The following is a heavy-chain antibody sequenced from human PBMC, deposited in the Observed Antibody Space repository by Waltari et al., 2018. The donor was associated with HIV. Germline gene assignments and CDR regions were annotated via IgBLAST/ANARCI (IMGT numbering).Heavy chain of an antibody. J-gene: IGHJ4*02. Sequence: QLQLHESGPGLVKPSETLSLTCTVSGYSISNRNYYWGWVRQSPEKGLELIASLYPSGATFYKPSLKSRVTISVDTSKSQFSLEVTPVTAADTALYYCARLSIFFGAGFFESWGQGVLVTVS. V-gene: IGHV4-39*01. CDR3: ARLSIFFGAGFFES. CDR2: LYPSGAT. CDR1: GYSISNRNYY. D-gene: IGHD3-10*01.